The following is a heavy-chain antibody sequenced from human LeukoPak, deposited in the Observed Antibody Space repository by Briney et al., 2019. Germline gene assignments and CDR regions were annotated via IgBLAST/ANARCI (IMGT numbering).Heavy chain of an antibody. J-gene: IGHJ3*02. CDR1: GGSISSGDYY. CDR3: ARWTGLSDAFDI. Sequence: SETLSLTCTVSGGSISSGDYYWSWIRQPPGKGLEWIGYIYYSGSTYYNPSLKSRVTISVDTSKNQFSLKLSSVNAADTAVYYCARWTGLSDAFDIWGQGTMVTVSS. CDR2: IYYSGST. V-gene: IGHV4-30-4*08. D-gene: IGHD3/OR15-3a*01.